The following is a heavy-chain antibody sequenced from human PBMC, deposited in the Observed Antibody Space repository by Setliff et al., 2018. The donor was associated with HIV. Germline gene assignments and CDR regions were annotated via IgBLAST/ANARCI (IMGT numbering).Heavy chain of an antibody. CDR2: VSHTGST. CDR3: AREIQFSATTYYYYYMDD. D-gene: IGHD5-18*01. Sequence: TSETLSLTCTVSGVSTSSSSYYWGWIRQPPGKGLEWIGDVSHTGSTNYNPSLKSRITISADTPKNQFSLKLSSVTAADTAVYYCAREIQFSATTYYYYYMDDWGRGTTVTVSS. V-gene: IGHV4-39*07. CDR1: GVSTSSSSYY. J-gene: IGHJ6*03.